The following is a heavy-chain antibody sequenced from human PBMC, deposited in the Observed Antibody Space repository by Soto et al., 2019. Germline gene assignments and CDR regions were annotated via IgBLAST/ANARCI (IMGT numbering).Heavy chain of an antibody. Sequence: GGSLILSCAASGFTFSSYGMSWVRQAPGKGLEWVSSISAAGGSAYYADPVKGRFTISRDNSKNTLYLQMNSLRAEDTAVYYCAKPPPYCSSNTCYFPFDSWGQGTLVTVYS. J-gene: IGHJ5*01. D-gene: IGHD2-2*01. CDR1: GFTFSSYG. CDR2: ISAAGGSA. V-gene: IGHV3-23*01. CDR3: AKPPPYCSSNTCYFPFDS.